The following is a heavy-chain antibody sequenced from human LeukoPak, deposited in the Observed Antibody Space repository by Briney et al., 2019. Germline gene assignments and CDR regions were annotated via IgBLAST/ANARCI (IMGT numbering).Heavy chain of an antibody. CDR1: GGSISSGSYY. V-gene: IGHV4-61*02. Sequence: SETLSLTCTVSGGSISSGSYYWSWIRRPAGKGLEWIGRIYTSGSTNYNPSLKSRVTISVDTSKNQFSLKLSSVTAADTAVYYFARDDFGDSGAFDIWGQGTMVTVSS. CDR3: ARDDFGDSGAFDI. D-gene: IGHD3-3*01. J-gene: IGHJ3*02. CDR2: IYTSGST.